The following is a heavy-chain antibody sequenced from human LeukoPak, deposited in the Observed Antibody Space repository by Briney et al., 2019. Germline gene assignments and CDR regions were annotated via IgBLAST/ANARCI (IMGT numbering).Heavy chain of an antibody. CDR1: GYTFTSYG. J-gene: IGHJ3*02. D-gene: IGHD3-10*01. Sequence: SSVKVSCKASGYTFTSYGISWVRQAPGQAIEWVGWISAYNGNTNYAQKLQGRVTMTTDTSTSTAYMKLRSLRSDDTAVYYCARVDGAGSDAFDIWGQGTMVTVSS. V-gene: IGHV1-18*01. CDR3: ARVDGAGSDAFDI. CDR2: ISAYNGNT.